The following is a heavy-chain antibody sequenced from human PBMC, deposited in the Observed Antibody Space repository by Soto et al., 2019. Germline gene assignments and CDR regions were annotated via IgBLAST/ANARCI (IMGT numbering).Heavy chain of an antibody. Sequence: QVTLKESGPVLVKPTETLTLTCTVSGFSLSTARMGVSWIRQPPGKALEWLTHIFSNDEKSYSTSLKSRLTISKDTSKSQVVLTMTNMDPVDTAKYYCARIRTGQWLGGFDYWGQGTLVTVSS. CDR1: GFSLSTARMG. CDR2: IFSNDEK. J-gene: IGHJ4*02. V-gene: IGHV2-26*01. CDR3: ARIRTGQWLGGFDY. D-gene: IGHD6-19*01.